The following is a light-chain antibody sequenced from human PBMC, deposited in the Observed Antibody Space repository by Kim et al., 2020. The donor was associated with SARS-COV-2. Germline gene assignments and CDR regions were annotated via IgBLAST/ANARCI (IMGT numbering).Light chain of an antibody. Sequence: VSPGQTASITCSGEKLGDKYACWYQQKPGQSPVLVIYQDSKRPSGIPERFSGSNSGNTATLTISGTQAMDEADYYCQAWDSSTAVFGTGTKVTVL. J-gene: IGLJ1*01. CDR2: QDS. CDR1: KLGDKY. V-gene: IGLV3-1*01. CDR3: QAWDSSTAV.